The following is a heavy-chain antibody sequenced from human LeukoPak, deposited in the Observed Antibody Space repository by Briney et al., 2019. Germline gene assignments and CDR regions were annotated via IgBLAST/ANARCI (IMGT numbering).Heavy chain of an antibody. CDR2: INPNSGGT. CDR1: GYTFTGYY. J-gene: IGHJ6*03. V-gene: IGHV1-2*02. D-gene: IGHD6-19*01. Sequence: ASVTVSCKASGYTFTGYYMHWVRQAPGQGLEWIGWINPNSGGTNYAQKFQGRVTMTRDTSISTAYMELSRLRSDDTAVYYCARDLRYSSGWSASGMDVWGKGTTVTISS. CDR3: ARDLRYSSGWSASGMDV.